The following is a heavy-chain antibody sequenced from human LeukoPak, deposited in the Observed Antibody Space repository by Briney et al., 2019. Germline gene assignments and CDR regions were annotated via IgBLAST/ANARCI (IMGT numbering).Heavy chain of an antibody. J-gene: IGHJ4*02. CDR1: GYTFTSYG. CDR3: ARGYDILTGYSDLDY. V-gene: IGHV1-18*01. D-gene: IGHD3-9*01. CDR2: ISAYNGNT. Sequence: ASVKVSCKASGYTFTSYGISWVRQAPGQGLEWMGWISAYNGNTNYAQKLQGRVTMTTDTSTSTVYMELRSLRSDDTAVYYCARGYDILTGYSDLDYWGQGTLVTVSS.